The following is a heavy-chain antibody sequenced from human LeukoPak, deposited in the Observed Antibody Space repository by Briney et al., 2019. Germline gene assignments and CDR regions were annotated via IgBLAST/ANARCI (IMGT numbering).Heavy chain of an antibody. J-gene: IGHJ5*02. D-gene: IGHD2-15*01. Sequence: GASVKVSCKASGYTFTGYYMYWVGQAPGQGLEWMGRINPNSGGTDYAQNFRGRVTMTRDTSISTAYMEPGRLRSDDTAVYYCARGYCSGGTCYLVENWFDPWGQGTLVTVSS. V-gene: IGHV1-2*06. CDR1: GYTFTGYY. CDR3: ARGYCSGGTCYLVENWFDP. CDR2: INPNSGGT.